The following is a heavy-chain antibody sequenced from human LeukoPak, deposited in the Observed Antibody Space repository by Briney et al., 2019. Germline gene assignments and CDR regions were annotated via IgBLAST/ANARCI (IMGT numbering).Heavy chain of an antibody. J-gene: IGHJ4*02. CDR3: ARYRDDYVWGTYRYSYFDY. CDR1: GFTFSSYW. Sequence: GGSLRLSCAASGFTFSSYWMSWVRQAPGKGLEWVANIKQDGSEKYYVDSVKGRFTISRDNAKNSLYLQMNSLRAEDTAVYYCARYRDDYVWGTYRYSYFDYWGQGTLVTVSS. CDR2: IKQDGSEK. V-gene: IGHV3-7*01. D-gene: IGHD3-16*02.